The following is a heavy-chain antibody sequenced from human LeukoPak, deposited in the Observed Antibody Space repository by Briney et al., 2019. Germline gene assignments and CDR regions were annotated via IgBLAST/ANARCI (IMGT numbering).Heavy chain of an antibody. V-gene: IGHV3-30*18. CDR2: ISYDGSNK. CDR3: AKDLDDILTGYYSTFDY. Sequence: GGSLRLSCAASGFTFSSYGMHWVRQAPGKGLEWVAVISYDGSNKYYADSVKGRFTISRDNSKNTLYLQMNRLRAEDTAVYYCAKDLDDILTGYYSTFDYWGQGTLVTVSS. CDR1: GFTFSSYG. J-gene: IGHJ4*02. D-gene: IGHD3-9*01.